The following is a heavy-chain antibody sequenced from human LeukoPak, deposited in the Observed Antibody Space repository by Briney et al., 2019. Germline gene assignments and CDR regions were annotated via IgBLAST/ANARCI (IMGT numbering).Heavy chain of an antibody. J-gene: IGHJ4*02. CDR2: ITNSGTTI. CDR1: GFTFTDYY. CDR3: AKGVILVVVTATPHFDY. V-gene: IGHV3-11*01. Sequence: SGGSLRLSCAASGFTFTDYYMSWIRQAPGKGLEWVSYITNSGTTIYYADSVKGRFTISRDNSENTLSLRMNSLRAEDTAVYYCAKGVILVVVTATPHFDYWGQGTLVTVSS. D-gene: IGHD2-15*01.